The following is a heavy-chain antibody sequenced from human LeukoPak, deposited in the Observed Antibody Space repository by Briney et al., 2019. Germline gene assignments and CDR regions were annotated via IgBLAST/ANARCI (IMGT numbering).Heavy chain of an antibody. CDR1: GFTYNDYW. CDR3: ARGGGLDV. Sequence: GGSLRLSCAASGFTYNDYWMTWVRQAPGKGLEWVAQIKQDGSDWNYVDSVKGRFTISRDNAKNSLYLQMSNLRAEDTAVYFCARGGGLDVWGQGATVTVSS. V-gene: IGHV3-7*03. D-gene: IGHD3-16*01. CDR2: IKQDGSDW. J-gene: IGHJ6*02.